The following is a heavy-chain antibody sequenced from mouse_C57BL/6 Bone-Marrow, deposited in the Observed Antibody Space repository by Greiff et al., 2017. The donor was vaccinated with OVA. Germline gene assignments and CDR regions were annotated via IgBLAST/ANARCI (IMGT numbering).Heavy chain of an antibody. V-gene: IGHV7-3*01. CDR1: GFTFTDYY. CDR3: ARYKVRGYYAMDY. CDR2: IRNKANGYTT. Sequence: VQLKESGGGLVQPGGSLSLSCAASGFTFTDYYMSWVRQPPGKALEWLGFIRNKANGYTTEYSASVKGRFTISRDNSQSILYLQMNALRAEDSATYYCARYKVRGYYAMDYWGQGTSVTVSS. J-gene: IGHJ4*01.